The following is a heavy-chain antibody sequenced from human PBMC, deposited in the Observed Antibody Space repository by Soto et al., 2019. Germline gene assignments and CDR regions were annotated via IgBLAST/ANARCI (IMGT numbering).Heavy chain of an antibody. CDR3: ASGPQSQQLVRPLDY. Sequence: PSETLSLTCTVSGGSISSSSYYWVWIRQPPGKGLEWIGSIYYSGSTYYNPSLKSRVTISVDTSKNQFSLKLSSVTAADTAVYYRASGPQSQQLVRPLDYWGQGTLVTVSS. CDR2: IYYSGST. CDR1: GGSISSSSYY. J-gene: IGHJ4*02. D-gene: IGHD6-13*01. V-gene: IGHV4-39*01.